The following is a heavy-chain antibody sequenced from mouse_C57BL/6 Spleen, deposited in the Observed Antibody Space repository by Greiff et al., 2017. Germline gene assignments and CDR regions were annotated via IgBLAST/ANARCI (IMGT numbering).Heavy chain of an antibody. Sequence: EVKLMESGGGLVQSGRSLRLSCATSGFTFSDFYMEWVRQAPGKGLEWIAASRNKANDYTTEYSASVKGRFIVSRNTSQSILYLQMNALRAEYTAIYYCARDDYYGSGRMDYWGQGTSVTVSS. CDR1: GFTFSDFY. CDR3: ARDDYYGSGRMDY. V-gene: IGHV7-1*01. CDR2: SRNKANDYTT. D-gene: IGHD1-1*01. J-gene: IGHJ4*01.